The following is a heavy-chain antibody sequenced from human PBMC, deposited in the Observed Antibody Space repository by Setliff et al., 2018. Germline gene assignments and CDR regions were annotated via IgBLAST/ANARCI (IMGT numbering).Heavy chain of an antibody. V-gene: IGHV4-39*01. D-gene: IGHD3-22*01. CDR1: GGSITSGRYY. CDR3: ARRSPAYYSDSSGYYGYSFDS. Sequence: SETLSLTCTVSGGSITSGRYYWGWIRQPPGQGLEWIASIHYSENTYYNPSLKTRVTISVDTSKNQFSLKLSFVTAADTAVYYCARRSPAYYSDSSGYYGYSFDSWGQGTLVTVSS. CDR2: IHYSENT. J-gene: IGHJ4*02.